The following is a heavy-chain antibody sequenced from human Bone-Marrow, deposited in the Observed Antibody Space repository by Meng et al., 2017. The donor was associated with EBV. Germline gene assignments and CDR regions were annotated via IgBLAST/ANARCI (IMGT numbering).Heavy chain of an antibody. CDR2: IGGSGGII. J-gene: IGHJ5*01. V-gene: IGHV3-23*01. CDR1: GFSFNTYG. Sequence: EVQLLESGGALVQPGGSLRPSCTVSGFSFNTYGVAWVRQAPGKGPEWVAGIGGSGGIINYADSVKGRFTISTDKSKNTLFLQMNSLRVEDTAIYYCAKSRGWDLLAWLDSWGHGTLVTVSS. D-gene: IGHD2-15*01. CDR3: AKSRGWDLLAWLDS.